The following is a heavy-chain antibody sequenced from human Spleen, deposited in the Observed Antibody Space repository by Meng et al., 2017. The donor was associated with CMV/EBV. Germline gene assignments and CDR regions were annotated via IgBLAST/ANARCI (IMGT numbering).Heavy chain of an antibody. CDR1: GFTFSSYD. V-gene: IGHV3-13*01. Sequence: GESLKISCAASGFTFSSYDMHWVRQATGKGLEWVSAIGTAGDTYYPGSVKGRFTISRDNAKNSLYLQMNSLRAEDTAVYYCARDLGCGGSCPERGWFDPWGQGTLVTVSS. CDR2: IGTAGDT. D-gene: IGHD2-15*01. J-gene: IGHJ5*02. CDR3: ARDLGCGGSCPERGWFDP.